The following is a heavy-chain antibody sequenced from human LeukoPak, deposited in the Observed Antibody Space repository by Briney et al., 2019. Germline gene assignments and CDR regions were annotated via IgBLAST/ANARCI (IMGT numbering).Heavy chain of an antibody. CDR2: INPNSGGT. Sequence: ASVKVSCKASGYTYTDYYMHWVRQAPGQGLEWMGRINPNSGGTNYAQKFQGRGTMTMDTSISTAYMELSRLRSDDTAVYYCARGPGRGYSYGYYYYYMDVWGKGTTVTTSS. V-gene: IGHV1-2*06. D-gene: IGHD5-18*01. J-gene: IGHJ6*03. CDR1: GYTYTDYY. CDR3: ARGPGRGYSYGYYYYYMDV.